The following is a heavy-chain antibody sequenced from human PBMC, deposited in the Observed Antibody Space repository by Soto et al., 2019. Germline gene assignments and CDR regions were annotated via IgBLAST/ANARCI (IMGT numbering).Heavy chain of an antibody. V-gene: IGHV3-23*01. CDR2: ISGSGVSK. Sequence: WVSLRLACGLPVFIFSRSARHWVRQAPGKGLEWVSTISGSGVSKYYADSVKVRFTISRDNSNNTVSLQMNSLRAEEAAVYYCAKDRSPGATTWNVYWGQGSLVSVSS. J-gene: IGHJ4*02. D-gene: IGHD1-26*01. CDR1: VFIFSRSA. CDR3: AKDRSPGATTWNVY.